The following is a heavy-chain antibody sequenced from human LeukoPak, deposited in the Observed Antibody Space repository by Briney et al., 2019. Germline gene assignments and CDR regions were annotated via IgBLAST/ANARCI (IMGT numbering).Heavy chain of an antibody. V-gene: IGHV4-34*01. CDR3: ARGDTVAGPYGMDV. CDR1: GGSFSGYY. D-gene: IGHD6-19*01. J-gene: IGHJ6*02. CDR2: INHSGGT. Sequence: PSETLSLTRAVFGGSFSGYYWSWIRQPPGKGLEWIGEINHSGGTNYNPPLKSRVTISVDTSKNQFSLKLRSVTAADTAVYYCARGDTVAGPYGMDVWGQGTTVTVSS.